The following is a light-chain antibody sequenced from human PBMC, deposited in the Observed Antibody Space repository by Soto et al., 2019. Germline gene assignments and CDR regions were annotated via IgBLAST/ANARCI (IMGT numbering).Light chain of an antibody. V-gene: IGKV3-15*01. J-gene: IGKJ2*01. CDR2: SAS. CDR1: QSVNNN. CDR3: QQYNDWPYT. Sequence: EIVMTQSPATLSLSPGERATLSCRASQSVNNNLAWYQQKPGQTPRLLIYSASTRATGIPSRFSGCGSGTEFTLSISSLQSEDFALYYCQQYNDWPYTFDRGTKLEIK.